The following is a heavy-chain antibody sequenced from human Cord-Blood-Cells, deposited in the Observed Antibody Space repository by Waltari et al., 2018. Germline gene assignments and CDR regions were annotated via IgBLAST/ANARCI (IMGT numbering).Heavy chain of an antibody. Sequence: QVQLVQSGAEVKKPGASVKVSCKVSGSTLTELSMHWVRPAPGKGLEWMGGFDPEDGETIYAQKFQGRVTMTEDTSTDTAYMELSSLRSEDTAVYYCATVRYYYDSSGYYYFDYWGQGTLVTVSS. J-gene: IGHJ4*02. CDR2: FDPEDGET. V-gene: IGHV1-24*01. CDR3: ATVRYYYDSSGYYYFDY. CDR1: GSTLTELS. D-gene: IGHD3-22*01.